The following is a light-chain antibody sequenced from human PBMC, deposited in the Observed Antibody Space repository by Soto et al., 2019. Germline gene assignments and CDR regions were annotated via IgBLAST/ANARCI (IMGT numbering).Light chain of an antibody. V-gene: IGKV3-15*01. J-gene: IGKJ2*01. CDR2: GAS. CDR1: QSVSSN. Sequence: EIVMTQSPATLSVSPGERATLSCRASQSVSSNLAWYQQKPGQAPRLLIYGASTRATGIPARFSGSGSGTEFTLTISSLQSEDFAVYYCQQYNNSPQTFSQGTKLEIK. CDR3: QQYNNSPQT.